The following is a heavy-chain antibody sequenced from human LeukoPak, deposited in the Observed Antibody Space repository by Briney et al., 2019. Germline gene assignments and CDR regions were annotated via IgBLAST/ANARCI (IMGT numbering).Heavy chain of an antibody. CDR3: VRQYQLLPNGRNWFDP. V-gene: IGHV4-4*02. CDR1: GGSISSSNW. J-gene: IGHJ5*02. Sequence: SGTLSLTCAVYGGSISSSNWWSWVRQPPGKGMEWIGEIYHSGSTNYNPSLKRRVTISVDKSKNQFSLKLSSVAAADTAVYYCVRQYQLLPNGRNWFDPWGQGTLVTVSS. CDR2: IYHSGST. D-gene: IGHD2-2*01.